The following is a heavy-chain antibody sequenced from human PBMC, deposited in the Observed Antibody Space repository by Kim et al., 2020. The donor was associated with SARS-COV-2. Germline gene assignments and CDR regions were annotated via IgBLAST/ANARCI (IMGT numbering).Heavy chain of an antibody. Sequence: SVKGRFTISRDNSKNTLYLQMNSLRAEDTAVYYCAKGRGYSSGLGSAFDIWGQGTMVTVSS. D-gene: IGHD6-19*01. J-gene: IGHJ3*02. V-gene: IGHV3-30*02. CDR3: AKGRGYSSGLGSAFDI.